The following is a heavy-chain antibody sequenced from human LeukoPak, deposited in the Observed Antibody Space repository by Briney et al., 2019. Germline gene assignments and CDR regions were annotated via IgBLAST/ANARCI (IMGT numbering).Heavy chain of an antibody. CDR1: GFTFSYYE. V-gene: IGHV3-48*03. CDR3: ARDGDIAVATAPYYFDY. CDR2: ITGGSTTK. Sequence: GGSLRLSCAASGFTFSYYEMIWVRQAPGRGLEWVSYITGGSTTKNYADSVKGRFTISRDNAKNSLYLQMNSLRAEDTAIYYCARDGDIAVATAPYYFDYWGQGILVTVSS. D-gene: IGHD6-19*01. J-gene: IGHJ4*02.